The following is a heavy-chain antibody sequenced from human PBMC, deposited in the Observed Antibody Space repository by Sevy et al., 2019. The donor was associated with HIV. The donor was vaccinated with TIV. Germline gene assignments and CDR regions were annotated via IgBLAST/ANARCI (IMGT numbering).Heavy chain of an antibody. J-gene: IGHJ5*02. D-gene: IGHD1-26*01. CDR1: GFTFSSYS. Sequence: GGSLRLSCAASGFTFSSYSMNWVRQAPGKGLEWVSYISSSSSTIYYGDSVKGRFTISRDNAKNSLYLQMNSLRDEDTAVYYCARDQEHSGSYYDWFDPWGQGTLVTVSS. CDR3: ARDQEHSGSYYDWFDP. V-gene: IGHV3-48*02. CDR2: ISSSSSTI.